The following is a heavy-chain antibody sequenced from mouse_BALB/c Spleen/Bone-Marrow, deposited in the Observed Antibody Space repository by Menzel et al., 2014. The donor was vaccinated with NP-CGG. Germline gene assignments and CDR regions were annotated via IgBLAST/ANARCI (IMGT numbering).Heavy chain of an antibody. CDR2: IDPANGNT. D-gene: IGHD4-1*01. Sequence: EVQLQQSGAELVKPGASIKLSCTASGFNIKDTYMHWVKQRPEQGLEWIGRIDPANGNTKYDPKFQGKATITADTSSNTAYLQLSSLTSEDTAVYYCARWEYYAMDYWGQGTSVTVSS. V-gene: IGHV14-3*02. J-gene: IGHJ4*01. CDR3: ARWEYYAMDY. CDR1: GFNIKDTY.